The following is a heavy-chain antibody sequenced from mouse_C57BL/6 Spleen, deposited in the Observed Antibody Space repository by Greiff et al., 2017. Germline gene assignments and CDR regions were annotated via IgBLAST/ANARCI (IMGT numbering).Heavy chain of an antibody. Sequence: QVTLKVSGAELVKPGASVKISCKASGYTFTDYYINWVKQRPGQGLEWSGKIGPGSGSTYYNEKFKGKATLTADKSSSTAYMQLSSLTSEDSAVYFCAAYDYDVPYVMDYWGQGTSVTVSS. V-gene: IGHV1-77*01. CDR1: GYTFTDYY. J-gene: IGHJ4*01. CDR2: IGPGSGST. D-gene: IGHD2-4*01. CDR3: AAYDYDVPYVMDY.